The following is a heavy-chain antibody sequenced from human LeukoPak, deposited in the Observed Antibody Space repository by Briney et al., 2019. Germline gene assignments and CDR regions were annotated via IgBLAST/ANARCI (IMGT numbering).Heavy chain of an antibody. Sequence: GGSLRLSCAVSGFTVSSNYMGWVRQAPGKGLEWVSAIYSGGSTYHADSVKGRFTISRDNPKNILYLQMNSLTVEDTAVYYCALDCCTGSRFDHWGQGTLVTVSS. D-gene: IGHD2-8*02. CDR3: ALDCCTGSRFDH. CDR2: IYSGGST. J-gene: IGHJ4*02. V-gene: IGHV3-53*01. CDR1: GFTVSSNY.